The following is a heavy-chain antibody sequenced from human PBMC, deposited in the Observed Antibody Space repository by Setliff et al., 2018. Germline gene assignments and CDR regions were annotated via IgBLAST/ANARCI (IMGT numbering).Heavy chain of an antibody. J-gene: IGHJ3*02. CDR3: ARDRFYNSWSGTSITAPHDAFDI. CDR1: GYTLSKYY. D-gene: IGHD3-3*01. CDR2: INPSGGLT. V-gene: IGHV1-46*03. Sequence: SVKVSCKASGYTLSKYYMHWVRQAPGQGLEWMGIINPSGGLTRYAQKFQGRVTMTSDTSTNTVYLEVSSLRSEDTAVYFCARDRFYNSWSGTSITAPHDAFDIWGQGTMVTVSS.